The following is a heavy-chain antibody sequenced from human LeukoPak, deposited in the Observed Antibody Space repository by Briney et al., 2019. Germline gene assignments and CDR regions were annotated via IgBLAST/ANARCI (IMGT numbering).Heavy chain of an antibody. V-gene: IGHV3-15*01. CDR2: IKTKTDGGTT. D-gene: IGHD3-10*01. CDR1: GFTFSNAW. J-gene: IGHJ4*02. CDR3: TTDYGSGSYRYFNY. Sequence: GGSLRLSCAASGFTFSNAWMSWVRQAPGKGLEWVGRIKTKTDGGTTDYAAPVKGRFTISRDDSKNTLYLQMNSPKTEDTAVYYCTTDYGSGSYRYFNYWGQGTLVTVSS.